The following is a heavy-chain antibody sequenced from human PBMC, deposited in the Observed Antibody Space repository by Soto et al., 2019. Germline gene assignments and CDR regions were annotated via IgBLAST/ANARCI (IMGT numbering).Heavy chain of an antibody. CDR1: GITFRTYG. J-gene: IGHJ6*02. CDR2: ISYDGSNE. CDR3: ANSPIVRYHYDMDV. V-gene: IGHV3-30*18. Sequence: QVQLVESGGGVVQPGRSLRLSCAASGITFRTYGMHWVRQALGKGLEWVAVISYDGSNEYYADSVKGRFTISRDNSKNTLYLQMDSLRDDDTAVYYCANSPIVRYHYDMDVWGQGTTVTVSS. D-gene: IGHD1-26*01.